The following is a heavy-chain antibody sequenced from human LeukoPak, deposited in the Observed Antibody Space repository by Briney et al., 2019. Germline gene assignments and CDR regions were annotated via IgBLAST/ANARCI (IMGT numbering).Heavy chain of an antibody. Sequence: GGSLRPSCAASGFTFSSYWMHWVRQAPGKGLVWVSRINSHGSSTSYADSVKGRFTISRDNAKNTLYLQMNSLRAEDTAVYYCATLEANWNYMGGGGPDYWGQGTLVTVSS. V-gene: IGHV3-74*01. CDR2: INSHGSST. CDR1: GFTFSSYW. J-gene: IGHJ4*02. CDR3: ATLEANWNYMGGGGPDY. D-gene: IGHD1-7*01.